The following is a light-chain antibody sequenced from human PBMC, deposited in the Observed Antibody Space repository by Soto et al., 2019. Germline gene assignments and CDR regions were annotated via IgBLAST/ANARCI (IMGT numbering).Light chain of an antibody. J-gene: IGLJ3*02. CDR1: SSDVGSYNL. V-gene: IGLV2-23*01. CDR2: EAN. CDR3: CSYAGSSIWV. Sequence: QSALTQPASVSGSPGQSITISCTGTSSDVGSYNLVSWYQQHPGKAPKLIIYEANQRPSGISKRFSGSKSGYTASLTISGLQAEDEADYYCCSYAGSSIWVFGGGTKVTVL.